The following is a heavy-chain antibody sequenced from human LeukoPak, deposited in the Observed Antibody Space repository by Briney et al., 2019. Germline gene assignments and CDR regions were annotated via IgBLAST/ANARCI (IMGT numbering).Heavy chain of an antibody. CDR1: GYTLTGYY. Sequence: ASMKVSCKASGYTLTGYYLHWVRQAPGPGLECMGGTSRKPGGTVSVEHFHGRPTMTTDTSIHTVYMELSTLTSDDTALYYCATTAANGAATFPPPYWGQGTLVTVSS. D-gene: IGHD6-25*01. CDR2: TSRKPGGT. CDR3: ATTAANGAATFPPPY. V-gene: IGHV1-2*02. J-gene: IGHJ4*02.